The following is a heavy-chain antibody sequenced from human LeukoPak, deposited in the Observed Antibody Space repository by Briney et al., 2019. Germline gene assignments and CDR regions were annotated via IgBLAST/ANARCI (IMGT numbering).Heavy chain of an antibody. CDR2: IYYSGST. V-gene: IGHV4-39*01. CDR1: GGSIRSTSYY. J-gene: IGHJ4*02. D-gene: IGHD3-22*01. Sequence: SETLSLTCTVSGGSIRSTSYYWGWIRQPPGKGLEWIGSIYYSGSTYYNPYLKSRVTISVDTSKNQFSLKLSSVTAADTAVYYCARLSLRRNYYYDSSGTPHWGQGTLVTVSS. CDR3: ARLSLRRNYYYDSSGTPH.